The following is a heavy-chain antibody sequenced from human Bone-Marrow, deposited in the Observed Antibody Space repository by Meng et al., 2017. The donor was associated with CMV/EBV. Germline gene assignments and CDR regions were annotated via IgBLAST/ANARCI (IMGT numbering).Heavy chain of an antibody. V-gene: IGHV3-11*01. CDR3: ARDQVGDEANYYDFWSGYGYGMDV. CDR1: GFTFSDDY. Sequence: GGSLRLSCVASGFTFSDDYMSWIRQAPGKGLEWVSSIISSGDRKHYADSVKGRFTISRDNTKNSLYLQMNSLRAEDTAVYYCARDQVGDEANYYDFWSGYGYGMDVWGQGTTVTVYS. D-gene: IGHD3-3*01. J-gene: IGHJ6*02. CDR2: IISSGDRK.